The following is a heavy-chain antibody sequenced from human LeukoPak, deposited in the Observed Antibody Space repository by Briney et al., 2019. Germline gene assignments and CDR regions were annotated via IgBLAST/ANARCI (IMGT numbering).Heavy chain of an antibody. CDR2: IRSKANSYAT. Sequence: PGGSLTLSCAASGFTFSGYAMHWIRQASGQALEWVGRIRSKANSYATAYAASVKGRFTISRDDSKNTAYLQMNSLKTEDKAVYYCTSDDILTGYYSGPVWGQPTLVTVSS. CDR1: GFTFSGYA. CDR3: TSDDILTGYYSGPV. V-gene: IGHV3-73*01. D-gene: IGHD3-9*01. J-gene: IGHJ4*02.